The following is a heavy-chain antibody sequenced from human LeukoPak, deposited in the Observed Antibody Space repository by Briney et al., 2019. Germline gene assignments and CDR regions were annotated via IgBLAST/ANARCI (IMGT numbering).Heavy chain of an antibody. Sequence: SETLSLTCAVYGGSFSGYYWTWIRQSPGKGLEWIGEINHSGNTNYNPSLKSRVTISVDTSKNQFSLKLRSVTAADTAVYYCAREDAEQMDNSFDIWGQGTMVTVSS. CDR2: INHSGNT. J-gene: IGHJ3*02. CDR3: AREDAEQMDNSFDI. V-gene: IGHV4-34*01. D-gene: IGHD5-24*01. CDR1: GGSFSGYY.